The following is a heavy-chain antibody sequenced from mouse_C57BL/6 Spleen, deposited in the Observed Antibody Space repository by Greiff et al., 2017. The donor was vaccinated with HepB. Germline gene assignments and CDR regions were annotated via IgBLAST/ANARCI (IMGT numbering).Heavy chain of an antibody. V-gene: IGHV1-81*01. D-gene: IGHD1-2*01. J-gene: IGHJ3*01. CDR2: IYPRSGNT. CDR3: ARFEYDGSY. CDR1: GYTFTSYG. Sequence: VQLQQSGAELARPGASVKLSCKASGYTFTSYGISWVKQRTGQGLEWIGEIYPRSGNTYYNEKFKGKATLTADKSSSTAYMELRSLTSEDSAVYFCARFEYDGSYWGQGTLVTVSA.